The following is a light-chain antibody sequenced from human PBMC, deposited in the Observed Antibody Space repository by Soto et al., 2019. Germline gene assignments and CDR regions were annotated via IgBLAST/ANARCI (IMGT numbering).Light chain of an antibody. CDR3: QHYNTWPRT. Sequence: EIVMAQSPATLSVSPGERATLSCRASQSVSSNLAWYQQKPGQAPRLLIYGASTRATGIPARFSGSGSGREFTLTISSLQSEDFAVYYCQHYNTWPRTFGQGTKVEIK. V-gene: IGKV3-15*01. CDR1: QSVSSN. CDR2: GAS. J-gene: IGKJ1*01.